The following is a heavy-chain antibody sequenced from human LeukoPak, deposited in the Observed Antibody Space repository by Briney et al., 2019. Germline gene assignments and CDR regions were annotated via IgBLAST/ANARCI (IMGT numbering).Heavy chain of an antibody. Sequence: GGSLRLSCATSGFTFSSSTFGSYTMNWVRQAPGKGLEWVSSISSTGTYIYYTDSVKGRFTISRDIANSLLYLQMNSRRADDTAVYYCARDLDYSTGFDYWGQGTLVTVSS. CDR3: ARDLDYSTGFDY. J-gene: IGHJ4*02. CDR1: GFTFSSSTFGSYT. V-gene: IGHV3-21*01. CDR2: ISSTGTYI. D-gene: IGHD4-11*01.